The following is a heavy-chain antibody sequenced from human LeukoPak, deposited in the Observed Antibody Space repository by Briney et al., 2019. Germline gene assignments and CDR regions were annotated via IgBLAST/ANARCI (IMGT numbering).Heavy chain of an antibody. V-gene: IGHV4-59*01. CDR2: IYYSGST. CDR3: ARGGSIAARGAYYFDY. Sequence: SETLSLTCTVSGGSNSSYYWSWIRQPPGKGLEWIGYIYYSGSTNYNPSLKSRVTISVDTSKNQFSLKLSSVTAADTAVYYCARGGSIAARGAYYFDYWGQGTLVTVSS. D-gene: IGHD6-6*01. J-gene: IGHJ4*02. CDR1: GGSNSSYY.